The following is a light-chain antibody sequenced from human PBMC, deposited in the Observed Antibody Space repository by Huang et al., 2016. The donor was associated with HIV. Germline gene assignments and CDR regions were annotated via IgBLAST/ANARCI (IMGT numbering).Light chain of an antibody. CDR3: QQRSTWPRSIT. V-gene: IGKV3-11*01. CDR2: DAS. Sequence: EIVLTQSPATLSLSPGERATVSYRASQNINDFLAWYQQTPGQPPRLLIYDASTRASGIPARFSGNGSGTHFTLMISSLEPEDFAIYYCQQRSTWPRSITFGQGTRLEI. J-gene: IGKJ5*01. CDR1: QNINDF.